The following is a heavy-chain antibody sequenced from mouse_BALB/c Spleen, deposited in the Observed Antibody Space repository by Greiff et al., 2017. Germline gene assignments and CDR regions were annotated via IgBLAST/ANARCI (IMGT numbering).Heavy chain of an antibody. J-gene: IGHJ2*01. CDR1: GYTFSSYW. V-gene: IGHV1-9*01. CDR2: ILPGSGST. Sequence: QVQLQQSGAELMKPGASVKISCKATGYTFSSYWIEWVKQRPGHGLEWIGEILPGSGSTNYNEKFKGKATFTADTSSNTAYMQLSSLTSEDSAVYYCARRTTVVAPYYFDYWGQGTTLTVSS. CDR3: ARRTTVVAPYYFDY. D-gene: IGHD1-1*01.